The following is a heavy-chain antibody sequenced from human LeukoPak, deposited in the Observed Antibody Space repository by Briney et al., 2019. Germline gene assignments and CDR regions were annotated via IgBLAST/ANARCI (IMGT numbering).Heavy chain of an antibody. CDR1: GFTFSSNA. Sequence: PGGSLRLSCAASGFTFSSNAMHWVRQAPGKGLESVAIIAYDGINKYYADSVKGRFTISRDNSKNTLYLQTNSVRPEDTAVYYCGRGHCSGGSCYVSVSPMDVWGQGTTVTVSS. D-gene: IGHD2-15*01. V-gene: IGHV3-30-3*01. CDR3: GRGHCSGGSCYVSVSPMDV. J-gene: IGHJ6*02. CDR2: IAYDGINK.